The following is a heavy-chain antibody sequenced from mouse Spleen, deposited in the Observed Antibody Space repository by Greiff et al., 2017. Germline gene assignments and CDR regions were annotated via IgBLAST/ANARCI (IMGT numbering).Heavy chain of an antibody. J-gene: IGHJ3*01. Sequence: DLVKPGASVKLSCKASGYTFTSYWITWVKQRPGQGLEWIGRIAPGGGSTYYNEMFKGKATLTVDTSSSTAYIQLSSLSSEDSAVYFGAREEVGRAFAYWGQGTLVTVSA. CDR1: GYTFTSYW. CDR3: AREEVGRAFAY. D-gene: IGHD4-1*01. CDR2: IAPGGGST. V-gene: IGHV1S41*01.